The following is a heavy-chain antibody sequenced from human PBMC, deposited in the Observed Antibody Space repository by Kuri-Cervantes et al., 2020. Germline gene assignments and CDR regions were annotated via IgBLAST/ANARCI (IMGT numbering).Heavy chain of an antibody. J-gene: IGHJ6*02. V-gene: IGHV3-48*02. Sequence: GESLKISCAASGFTFSSYSMNWVRQAPGKGLEWVSYISSSSSTIYYADSVKGRFTISRDNAKNSLYLQMNSLRDEDTAVYYCAKGTGSGEYYYYGMDVWGQGTTVTVSS. CDR1: GFTFSSYS. D-gene: IGHD3-10*01. CDR3: AKGTGSGEYYYYGMDV. CDR2: ISSSSSTI.